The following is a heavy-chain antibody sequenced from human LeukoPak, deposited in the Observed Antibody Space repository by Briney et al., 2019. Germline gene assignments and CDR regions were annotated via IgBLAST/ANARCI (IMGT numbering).Heavy chain of an antibody. CDR1: GFTFSSYE. V-gene: IGHV3-48*03. J-gene: IGHJ4*02. CDR3: ARDAHSAHDY. D-gene: IGHD1-26*01. CDR2: ISNSGTTI. Sequence: GGSLRLSCAASGFTFSSYEMNWVRQAPGKGLEWLSYISNSGTTIYYADSVKGRFTISRDNAKNSLFLQMNSLRAEDTAFCYCARDAHSAHDYWGQGTLVTVSS.